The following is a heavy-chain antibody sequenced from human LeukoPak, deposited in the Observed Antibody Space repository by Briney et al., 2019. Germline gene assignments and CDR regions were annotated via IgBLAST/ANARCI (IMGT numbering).Heavy chain of an antibody. CDR1: KFTFSHCG. CDR3: VKEYHSRGFGAYFDY. V-gene: IGHV3-30*18. J-gene: IGHJ4*02. D-gene: IGHD3-3*01. CDR2: ISSDGSIK. Sequence: GGSLRLSCTASKFTFSHCGMQWVRQAPGKGLEWVAVISSDGSIKVYADSVKGRFTLSRDNSINTVDLQMNSLRAEDTAVYYCVKEYHSRGFGAYFDYWGQGTLVTVSS.